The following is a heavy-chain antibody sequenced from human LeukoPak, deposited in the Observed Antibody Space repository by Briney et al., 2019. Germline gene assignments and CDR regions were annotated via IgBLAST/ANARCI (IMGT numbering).Heavy chain of an antibody. D-gene: IGHD6-13*01. CDR3: ARVTGYRIEDYFDY. CDR1: GGSISSYY. Sequence: SETLSLTCTVSGGSISSYYWSWIRQPPGKGLEWMGYIYYSGSTNYNPSLKSRVTISVETSKNEFSLKLRSVTAADTAVYYCARVTGYRIEDYFDYWGQGTLVTVSS. V-gene: IGHV4-59*01. CDR2: IYYSGST. J-gene: IGHJ4*02.